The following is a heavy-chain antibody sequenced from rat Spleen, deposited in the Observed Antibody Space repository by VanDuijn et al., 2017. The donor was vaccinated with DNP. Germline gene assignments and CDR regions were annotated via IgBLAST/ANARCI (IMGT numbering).Heavy chain of an antibody. Sequence: EVQLVESGGGPVQPGRSLKLSCAASRFSFSDYNMAWVRQAPKKGLEWVATIVYDGSKTYYRDSVKGRFTISRDNAKSTLYLQVNSLRSEDTATYYCTSNPHIRTAAPFDYWGQGVMVTVSS. D-gene: IGHD3-8*01. V-gene: IGHV5S10*01. J-gene: IGHJ2*01. CDR1: RFSFSDYN. CDR3: TSNPHIRTAAPFDY. CDR2: IVYDGSKT.